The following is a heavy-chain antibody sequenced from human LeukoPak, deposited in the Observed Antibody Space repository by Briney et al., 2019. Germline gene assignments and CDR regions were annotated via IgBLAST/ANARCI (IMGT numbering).Heavy chain of an antibody. CDR2: IIPILGIA. CDR3: AEYGGYCSGGSCRLDAFDI. V-gene: IGHV1-69*04. D-gene: IGHD2-15*01. CDR1: GGTFSSYA. Sequence: ASVKVSCKASGGTFSSYAISWVRQAPGQGLEWMGRIIPILGIANYAQKFQGRVTITADKSTSTAYMELSSLRSEDTAVYYCAEYGGYCSGGSCRLDAFDIWGQGTMVTVSS. J-gene: IGHJ3*02.